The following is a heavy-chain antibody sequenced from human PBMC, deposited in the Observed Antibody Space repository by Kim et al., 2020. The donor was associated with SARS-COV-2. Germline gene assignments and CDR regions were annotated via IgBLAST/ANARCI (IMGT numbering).Heavy chain of an antibody. D-gene: IGHD6-19*01. CDR3: AKDNQKPLYSSGWNWFDP. CDR2: ISWNSGSI. Sequence: GGSLRLSCAASGFTFDDYAMHWVRQAPGKGLEWVSGISWNSGSIGYADSVKGRFTISRDNAKNSLYLQMNSLRAEDTALYYCAKDNQKPLYSSGWNWFDPWGQGTLVTVSS. J-gene: IGHJ5*02. V-gene: IGHV3-9*01. CDR1: GFTFDDYA.